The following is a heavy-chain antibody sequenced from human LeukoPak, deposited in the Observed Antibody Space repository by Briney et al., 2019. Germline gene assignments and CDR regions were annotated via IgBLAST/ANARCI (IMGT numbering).Heavy chain of an antibody. J-gene: IGHJ3*02. CDR3: ARAGCPYAFDI. CDR2: ISHDGSSS. V-gene: IGHV3-74*01. CDR1: GFTFSTYW. D-gene: IGHD2-2*01. Sequence: GGSLRLSCAASGFTFSTYWMHWVRQAPGKGLVWVSRISHDGSSSSYADSVKGRFTISRDNAKNTLYLQMNSLRADDTAVYYCARAGCPYAFDIWGQGTMVTVSS.